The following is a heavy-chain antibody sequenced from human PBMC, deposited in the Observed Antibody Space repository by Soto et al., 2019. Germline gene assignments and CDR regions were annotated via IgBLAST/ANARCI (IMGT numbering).Heavy chain of an antibody. CDR3: AKDQYPGPFDSSGPRDY. Sequence: QVQLVESGGGVVQPGRSLRLSCAASGFTFSSYGMHWVRQAPGKGLEWVAVISYDGSNKYYADSVKGRFTISRDNSKNTLYLQMNSLRAEDTAVYYCAKDQYPGPFDSSGPRDYWGQGTLVTVSS. V-gene: IGHV3-30*18. CDR2: ISYDGSNK. CDR1: GFTFSSYG. D-gene: IGHD3-22*01. J-gene: IGHJ4*02.